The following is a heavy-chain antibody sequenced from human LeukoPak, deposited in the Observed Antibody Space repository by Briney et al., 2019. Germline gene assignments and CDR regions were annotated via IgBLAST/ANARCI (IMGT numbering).Heavy chain of an antibody. CDR2: IKSRTDGETK. V-gene: IGHV3-15*01. D-gene: IGHD3-10*01. CDR3: TADLGTYDHGSPRLIPIDY. J-gene: IGHJ4*02. CDR1: GFTFTNAW. Sequence: GGSLRLSCVDSGFTFTNAWISWVRQATGEGGEWVGRIKSRTDGETKNDAKPVRGRFTISRDDSKSAVYLQMNSLKIENTAVYYCTADLGTYDHGSPRLIPIDYWGQGTLVTVSS.